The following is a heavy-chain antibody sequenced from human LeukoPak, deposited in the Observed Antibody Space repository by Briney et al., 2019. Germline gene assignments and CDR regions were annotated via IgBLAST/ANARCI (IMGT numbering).Heavy chain of an antibody. D-gene: IGHD6-6*01. Sequence: ASETLSLTCTVSGGSVSSGSYYWSWIRQPPGKGLEWIGYIYYSGSTNYNPSLKSRVTISVDTSKNQFSLKLSSVTAADTAVYYCARAGSSTSIAARDREEVLYYYYYYMDVRGKGTTVTVSS. V-gene: IGHV4-61*01. CDR2: IYYSGST. J-gene: IGHJ6*03. CDR3: ARAGSSTSIAARDREEVLYYYYYYMDV. CDR1: GGSVSSGSYY.